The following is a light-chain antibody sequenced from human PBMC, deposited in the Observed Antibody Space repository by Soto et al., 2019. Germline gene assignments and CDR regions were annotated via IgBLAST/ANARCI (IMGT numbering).Light chain of an antibody. CDR3: QQYVSLPLT. V-gene: IGKV1-33*01. CDR2: DAS. J-gene: IGKJ5*01. Sequence: DIPMTQSPSSLSASVGDRVTITCQASQNISRYLNWFQQTPGKAPNLLIYDASHLETGVPSRFSGSGSETDFSFTITALQPEDIATYYCQQYVSLPLTFGQGTRLEIK. CDR1: QNISRY.